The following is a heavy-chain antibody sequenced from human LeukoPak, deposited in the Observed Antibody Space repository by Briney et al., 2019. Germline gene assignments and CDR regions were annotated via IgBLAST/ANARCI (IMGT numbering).Heavy chain of an antibody. CDR2: INHSGST. J-gene: IGHJ4*02. V-gene: IGHV4-34*01. D-gene: IGHD1-26*01. Sequence: SETLSLTCAVYGGSFSGYYWSWIRQPPGKGLEWIGEINHSGSTNYNPSLKSRVTISVDTSKNQFSLKLSSVTAADTAVYYCAREAMGATGADYWGQGTLVTVSS. CDR3: AREAMGATGADY. CDR1: GGSFSGYY.